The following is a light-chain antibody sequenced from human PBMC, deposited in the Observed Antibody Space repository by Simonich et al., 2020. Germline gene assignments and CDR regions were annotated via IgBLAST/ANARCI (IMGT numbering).Light chain of an antibody. J-gene: IGKJ1*01. V-gene: IGKV4-1*01. CDR2: RAS. CDR1: QSVLYSSNNKNY. CDR3: QQYYSTPPWT. Sequence: IVMTQSPDSLAVSLGERATINCKSSQSVLYSSNNKNYLAWYQQKPGKPPKLLIYRASTRESGVPDRFSGSGSGTDFTLTISSLQAEDVAVYYCQQYYSTPPWTFGQGTKVEIK.